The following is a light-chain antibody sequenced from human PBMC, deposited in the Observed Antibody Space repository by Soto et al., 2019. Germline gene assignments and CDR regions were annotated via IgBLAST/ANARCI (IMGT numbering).Light chain of an antibody. CDR2: GAS. CDR3: QQRSNWPIT. V-gene: IGKV3D-11*02. J-gene: IGKJ5*01. Sequence: EIVLTQSPATLSLSPGERATLSCRASQSVSSHLAWYQQKSGQAPRLLIYGASTRATGIPARFSGSGAGTDFTLTISRLEPEDFAVYYCQQRSNWPITFGQGTRLEIK. CDR1: QSVSSH.